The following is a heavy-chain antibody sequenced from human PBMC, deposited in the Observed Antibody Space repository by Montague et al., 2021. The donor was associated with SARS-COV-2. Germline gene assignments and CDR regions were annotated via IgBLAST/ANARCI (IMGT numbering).Heavy chain of an antibody. V-gene: IGHV4-39*01. CDR2: IYYTGRT. Sequence: SETLSLTCTVSGGSISSSSYYWGWIRQPPGKGLEWIGSIYYTGRTFYNPSLRSRLAISIDTSNNQFSLRLSSVTAADTAVYYCARRNGGLAVGGIWFDPWGQGRLVTVSS. D-gene: IGHD6-19*01. CDR3: ARRNGGLAVGGIWFDP. J-gene: IGHJ5*02. CDR1: GGSISSSSYY.